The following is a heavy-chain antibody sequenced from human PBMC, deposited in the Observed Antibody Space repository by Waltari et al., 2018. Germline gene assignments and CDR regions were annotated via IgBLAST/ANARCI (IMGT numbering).Heavy chain of an antibody. J-gene: IGHJ5*02. CDR2: IIPIFGKA. Sequence: QVQLVQSGAEVKKPGSSVKVSCKASGGTFRSYSIGWVRQAPGQGIEWMGGIIPIFGKANYEQKFQGRVTITADESTSTAYMELSSLRSEDTAVYYCAWTGESWFDPWGQGTLVTVSS. D-gene: IGHD7-27*01. V-gene: IGHV1-69*01. CDR1: GGTFRSYS. CDR3: AWTGESWFDP.